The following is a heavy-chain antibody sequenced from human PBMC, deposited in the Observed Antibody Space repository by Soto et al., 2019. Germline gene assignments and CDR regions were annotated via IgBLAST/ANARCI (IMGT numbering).Heavy chain of an antibody. D-gene: IGHD3-22*01. Sequence: SVKVSCKASGGTFSSNAISWVRQAAGQGLEWMGGIIPIFGTANYAQKFQGRVTITADESTSTAYMELSSLRSEDTAVYYCARDRPDYYDSSALGVWFDPWGQGTLVTVSS. V-gene: IGHV1-69*13. J-gene: IGHJ5*02. CDR3: ARDRPDYYDSSALGVWFDP. CDR2: IIPIFGTA. CDR1: GGTFSSNA.